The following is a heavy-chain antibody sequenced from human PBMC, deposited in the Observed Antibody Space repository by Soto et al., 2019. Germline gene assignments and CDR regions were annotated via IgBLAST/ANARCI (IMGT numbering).Heavy chain of an antibody. CDR2: INNSGST. D-gene: IGHD6-19*01. CDR3: AREYSSGWHTWFDP. J-gene: IGHJ5*02. V-gene: IGHV4-59*08. CDR1: GGSLSSFY. Sequence: SETLSLTCTVSGGSLSSFYWSWIRQPPGKGLEWIGYINNSGSTKYNPNLKSRVTISVHTSKNQFSLKLSSVTAADTAVYSCAREYSSGWHTWFDPWGQGTLVTVSS.